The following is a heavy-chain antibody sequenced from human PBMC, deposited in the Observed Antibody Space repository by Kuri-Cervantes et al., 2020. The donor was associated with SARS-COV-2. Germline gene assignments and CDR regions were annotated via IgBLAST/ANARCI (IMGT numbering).Heavy chain of an antibody. V-gene: IGHV3-21*01. Sequence: GESLKISCAASGFTFSSYSMNWVRQAPGKGLEWVSSISSSSSYIYYADSVKGRFTISRDNAKNSLYLQMNSLRAEDTAVYYCARDSDFWSGYYTGIVAFDIWGQGTRVTVSS. CDR2: ISSSSSYI. J-gene: IGHJ3*02. CDR1: GFTFSSYS. CDR3: ARDSDFWSGYYTGIVAFDI. D-gene: IGHD3-3*01.